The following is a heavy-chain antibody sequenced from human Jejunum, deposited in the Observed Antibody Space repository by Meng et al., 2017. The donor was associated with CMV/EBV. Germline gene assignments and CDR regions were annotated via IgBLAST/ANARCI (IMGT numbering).Heavy chain of an antibody. J-gene: IGHJ4*02. D-gene: IGHD3-16*01. CDR3: ARASRVLGGFDY. Sequence: QVVQSGTEVQKPGAVVKVSCKASGYTFTSYGISWVRQTHRQGLEWMGWISAYNGNTNYAQKLQGRVTMTTDTSTSTAYMELRSLRSDDTAVYYCARASRVLGGFDYWGQGTLVTVSS. V-gene: IGHV1-18*01. CDR2: ISAYNGNT. CDR1: GYTFTSYG.